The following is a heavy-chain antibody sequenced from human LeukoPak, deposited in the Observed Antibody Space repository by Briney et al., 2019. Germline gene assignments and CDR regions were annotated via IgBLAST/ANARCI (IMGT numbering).Heavy chain of an antibody. V-gene: IGHV4-59*01. CDR3: ASSQQLVDWFDP. CDR1: GGSISSYY. CDR2: IYYSGST. Sequence: SETLSLTCTVSGGSISSYYWSWIRQHPGKGLEWIGYIYYSGSTNHNPSLKSRVTISVDTSKNQFSLKLSSVTAADTAVYYCASSQQLVDWFDPWGQGTLVTVSS. D-gene: IGHD6-13*01. J-gene: IGHJ5*02.